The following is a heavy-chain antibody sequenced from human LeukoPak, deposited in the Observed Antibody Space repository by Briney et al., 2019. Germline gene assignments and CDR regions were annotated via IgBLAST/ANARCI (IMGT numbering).Heavy chain of an antibody. CDR1: GGSISSGGYS. D-gene: IGHD3-10*01. J-gene: IGHJ3*02. V-gene: IGHV4-30-2*01. CDR3: ARESPFGEYAFDI. CDR2: IYHSGST. Sequence: PSETLSLTCAVSGGSISSGGYSWSWIRQPPGKGLEWIGYIYHSGSTYYNPSLKSRVTISVDRSKNQFSLKLSSVTAADTAVYYCARESPFGEYAFDIWGQGTMVTVSS.